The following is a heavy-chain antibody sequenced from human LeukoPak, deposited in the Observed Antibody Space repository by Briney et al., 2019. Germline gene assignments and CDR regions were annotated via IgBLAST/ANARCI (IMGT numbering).Heavy chain of an antibody. D-gene: IGHD3-10*01. Sequence: SETLSLTCTVSGGSISSYYWSWIRQPPGKGLEWIGYIYYGGSTNYNPSLKSRVTISVDTSKNQFSLKLSSVTAADTAVYYCARGHLSGNFIWGQGTMVTVSS. CDR2: IYYGGST. V-gene: IGHV4-59*01. CDR3: ARGHLSGNFI. CDR1: GGSISSYY. J-gene: IGHJ3*02.